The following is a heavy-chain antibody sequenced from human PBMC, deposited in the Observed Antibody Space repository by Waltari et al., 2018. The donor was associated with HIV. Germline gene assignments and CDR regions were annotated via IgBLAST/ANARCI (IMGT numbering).Heavy chain of an antibody. V-gene: IGHV3-30*18. CDR2: ISYDGSNK. CDR1: GFTFSSYG. D-gene: IGHD6-19*01. Sequence: QVQLVESGGGVVQPGRSLRLSCAASGFTFSSYGMHWVRQAPGKGLEWVAVISYDGSNKYYADSVKGRFTISRDNSKNTLYLQMNSLRAEDTAVYYCAKDGRKWLASSFGYWGQGTLVTVSS. CDR3: AKDGRKWLASSFGY. J-gene: IGHJ4*02.